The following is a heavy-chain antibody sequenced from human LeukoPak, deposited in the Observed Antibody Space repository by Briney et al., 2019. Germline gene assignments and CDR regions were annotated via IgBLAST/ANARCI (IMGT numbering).Heavy chain of an antibody. Sequence: GGSLRLSCAASGFTFNSYWMTWVRQAPGKGLEWVANIKQDGSVKYYVDSVKGRFTISRDNSKNTLYLQMNSLRTEDTAVYYCARDGLETTIDYWGQGTLVTVSS. CDR2: IKQDGSVK. V-gene: IGHV3-7*01. J-gene: IGHJ4*02. CDR3: ARDGLETTIDY. D-gene: IGHD1-14*01. CDR1: GFTFNSYW.